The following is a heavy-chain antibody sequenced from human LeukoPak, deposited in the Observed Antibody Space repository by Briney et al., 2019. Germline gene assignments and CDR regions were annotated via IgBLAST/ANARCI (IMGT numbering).Heavy chain of an antibody. CDR2: MYHNGST. CDR3: ARIPIVVVPGYFDY. V-gene: IGHV4-39*01. D-gene: IGHD3-22*01. J-gene: IGHJ4*02. CDR1: GGSISSSSYY. Sequence: SETLSLTCTVSGGSISSSSYYWGWIRQPPGKGLEWIGSMYHNGSTYYSPSLKSRVTISADMSKNQFSLKLSSVTAADTSVYYCARIPIVVVPGYFDYWGQGTLVTVSS.